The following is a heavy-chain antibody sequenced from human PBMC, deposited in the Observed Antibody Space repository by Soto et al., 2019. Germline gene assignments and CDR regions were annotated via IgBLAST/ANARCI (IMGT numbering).Heavy chain of an antibody. CDR3: ARVHVMVVAGSTFDY. D-gene: IGHD6-19*01. CDR2: IYHGGTT. V-gene: IGHV4-38-2*02. Sequence: SETLSLTCTVSGYSLSSGSYWAWIRQPPGKGPEWIASIYHGGTTFYNPSLKSRITISVDTSNNQFSLKLTSVTAADTAVYYCARVHVMVVAGSTFDYWGHGTLVTVSS. CDR1: GYSLSSGSY. J-gene: IGHJ4*01.